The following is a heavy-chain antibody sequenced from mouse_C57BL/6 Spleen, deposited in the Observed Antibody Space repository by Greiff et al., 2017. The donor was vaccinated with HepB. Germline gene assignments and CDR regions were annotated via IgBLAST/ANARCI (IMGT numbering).Heavy chain of an antibody. J-gene: IGHJ3*01. V-gene: IGHV1-26*01. D-gene: IGHD2-3*01. Sequence: EVQLQQSGPELVKPGASVKISCKASGYTFTDYYMNWVKQSPGKSLEWIGDINPKNGGTSYNQKFKGKATLTVDKSSSTAYMELRSLTSEVSAVYYCARPLSNGYYGWFAYWGQGTLVTVSA. CDR1: GYTFTDYY. CDR2: INPKNGGT. CDR3: ARPLSNGYYGWFAY.